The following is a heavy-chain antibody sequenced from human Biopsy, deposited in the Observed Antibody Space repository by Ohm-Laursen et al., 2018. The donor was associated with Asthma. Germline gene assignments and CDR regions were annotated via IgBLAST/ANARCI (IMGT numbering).Heavy chain of an antibody. CDR3: ARTFHFWSPYHAEHYQL. D-gene: IGHD3-3*02. V-gene: IGHV3-7*01. CDR2: IKKDGSEE. CDR1: GFTFGDYW. Sequence: SLRLSCSASGFTFGDYWMSWVRQVPGKGLEWVANIKKDGSEEYYVDSVKGRFTISRDNAKNSLYLQMNSLRAEDTAVYYCARTFHFWSPYHAEHYQLWGQGTLVTVPS. J-gene: IGHJ1*01.